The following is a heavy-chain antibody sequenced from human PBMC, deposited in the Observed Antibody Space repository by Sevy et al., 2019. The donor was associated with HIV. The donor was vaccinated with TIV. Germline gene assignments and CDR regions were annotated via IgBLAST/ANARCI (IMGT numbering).Heavy chain of an antibody. CDR3: TKDSKRRGFSALFDY. CDR1: GFTFSNAW. D-gene: IGHD1-26*01. J-gene: IGHJ4*02. CDR2: IKSKTDGGKT. Sequence: GGSLRLSCAASGFTFSNAWMSWVRQAPGKGLEWVGRIKSKTDGGKTDYAAPVKGRFTISRDDSKNTLYLQMNSLKTVETAIYSCTKDSKRRGFSALFDYWGQGTLVTVSS. V-gene: IGHV3-15*01.